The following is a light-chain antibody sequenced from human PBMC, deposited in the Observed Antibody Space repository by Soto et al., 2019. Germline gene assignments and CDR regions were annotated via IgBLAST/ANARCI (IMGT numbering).Light chain of an antibody. CDR3: QQYDTSPRT. V-gene: IGKV3-20*01. Sequence: EIVLPQSPGTLSLSPGERATLSCRASQSVSSNYLDWYQQKRGQAPRLLIYGASSRATGIPTRLTGSGSVKEFTLTISRLEPEDFAVYYCQQYDTSPRTFGQGTKVEI. J-gene: IGKJ1*01. CDR1: QSVSSNY. CDR2: GAS.